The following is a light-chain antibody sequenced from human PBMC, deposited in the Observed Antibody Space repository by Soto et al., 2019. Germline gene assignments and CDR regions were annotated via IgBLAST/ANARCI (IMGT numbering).Light chain of an antibody. J-gene: IGKJ1*01. CDR3: QQCGSSPPWT. Sequence: EIVLTQSSGTLSLSPGERATLSCRASQSVSSSYLAWYQQKPGQAPRLLIYGASSRATGIPDRFSGSGSGTDFTLTISRLEPEDFAVYYCQQCGSSPPWTFGQGTKVDIK. V-gene: IGKV3-20*01. CDR2: GAS. CDR1: QSVSSSY.